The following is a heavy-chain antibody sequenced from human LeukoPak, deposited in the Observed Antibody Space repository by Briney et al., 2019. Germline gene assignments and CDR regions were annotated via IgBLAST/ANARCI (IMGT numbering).Heavy chain of an antibody. V-gene: IGHV3-30*04. J-gene: IGHJ4*02. D-gene: IGHD3-9*01. CDR1: GFNFQIYA. Sequence: PGTSLRLSCAASGFNFQIYAMHWVRQAPGKGLEWVAITSYGGDNKYYADSVKGRFTISRDSSKSMLYLQMNGLRPEDTAVYYCSRDGPRDYDILTALDYWGQGTVVSVSS. CDR3: SRDGPRDYDILTALDY. CDR2: TSYGGDNK.